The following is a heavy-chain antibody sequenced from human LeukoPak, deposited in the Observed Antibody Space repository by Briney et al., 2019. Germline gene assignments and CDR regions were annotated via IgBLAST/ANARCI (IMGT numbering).Heavy chain of an antibody. V-gene: IGHV3-53*01. CDR3: ARAKSTGYSSSWVDY. D-gene: IGHD6-13*01. CDR1: GFTVSLNY. J-gene: IGHJ4*02. Sequence: GGSLRLSCAASGFTVSLNYMTWVRQTPGKGLECVSVLSSGGGAYHADSVKGRFTISTDNSKNTLYLQMNSLRAEDTAVYYCARAKSTGYSSSWVDYWGQGTLVTVSS. CDR2: LSSGGGA.